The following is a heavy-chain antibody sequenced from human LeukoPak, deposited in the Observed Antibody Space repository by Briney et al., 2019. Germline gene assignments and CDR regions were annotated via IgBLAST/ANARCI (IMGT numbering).Heavy chain of an antibody. CDR2: INPNSGDT. J-gene: IGHJ3*02. Sequence: ASVKVSCKASGYTFTGSYMHWVRQAPGQGLEWMGWINPNSGDTNYAQKFQGRVTMTRDTSISTAYMELSRLRSDDTAVYYCAAVAGLGNAFDIWGQGTMVTVSS. CDR1: GYTFTGSY. D-gene: IGHD6-19*01. CDR3: AAVAGLGNAFDI. V-gene: IGHV1-2*02.